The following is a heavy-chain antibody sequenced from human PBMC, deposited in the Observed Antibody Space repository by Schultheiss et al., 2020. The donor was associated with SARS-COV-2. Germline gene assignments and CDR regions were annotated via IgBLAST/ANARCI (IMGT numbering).Heavy chain of an antibody. J-gene: IGHJ4*02. CDR3: ARDLPPDYGSGTMGYFDY. V-gene: IGHV3-21*01. Sequence: GGSLRLSCAASGFTFSSYSMNWVRQAPGKGLEWVSSISSSSSTIYYADSVKGRFTISRDNAKNSLYLQMNSLRAEDTAVYYCARDLPPDYGSGTMGYFDYWGQGTLVTVSS. CDR2: ISSSSSTI. D-gene: IGHD3-10*01. CDR1: GFTFSSYS.